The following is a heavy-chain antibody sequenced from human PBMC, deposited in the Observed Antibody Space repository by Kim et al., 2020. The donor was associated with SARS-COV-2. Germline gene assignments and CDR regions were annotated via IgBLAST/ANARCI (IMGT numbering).Heavy chain of an antibody. J-gene: IGHJ6*02. Sequence: GGSLRLSCAASGFTFDDYAMHWVRQAPGKGLEWVSLISGDGGSTYYADSVKGRFTISRDNSKNSLYLQMNSLRTEDTALYYCAKDSIAGDLLPVYYGMDVWGQGTTVTVSS. D-gene: IGHD3-16*01. CDR3: AKDSIAGDLLPVYYGMDV. CDR1: GFTFDDYA. CDR2: ISGDGGST. V-gene: IGHV3-43*02.